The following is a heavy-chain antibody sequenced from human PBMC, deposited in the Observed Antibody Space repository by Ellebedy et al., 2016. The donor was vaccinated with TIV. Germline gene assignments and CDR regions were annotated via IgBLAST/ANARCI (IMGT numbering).Heavy chain of an antibody. J-gene: IGHJ5*02. V-gene: IGHV3-7*03. D-gene: IGHD4-17*01. CDR1: GFTFSSYW. Sequence: GESLKISCEASGFTFSSYWMSWVRQAPGKGLEWVANIKQGGSETNYVDSVEGRFTISRDNAKNSLFLQMNSLRVDDTAVYYCARGSTTVTSKNWFDPWGQGTPVTVSS. CDR3: ARGSTTVTSKNWFDP. CDR2: IKQGGSET.